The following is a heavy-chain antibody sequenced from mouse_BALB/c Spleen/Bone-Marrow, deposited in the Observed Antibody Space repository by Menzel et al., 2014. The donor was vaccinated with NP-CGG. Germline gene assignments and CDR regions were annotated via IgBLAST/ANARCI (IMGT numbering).Heavy chain of an antibody. CDR2: ISSGGSA. V-gene: IGHV5-6-5*01. CDR3: ARGYDYDFDY. D-gene: IGHD2-4*01. Sequence: EVKLVESGGGLVKPGGSLKLSCAASGFTFSNFAMSWVRQTPDKRLEWVASISSGGSAYYPDSVKGRLSISRDNARDILFLQMSSLRSVDTAMYYCARGYDYDFDYWGQGTTLTVSS. CDR1: GFTFSNFA. J-gene: IGHJ2*01.